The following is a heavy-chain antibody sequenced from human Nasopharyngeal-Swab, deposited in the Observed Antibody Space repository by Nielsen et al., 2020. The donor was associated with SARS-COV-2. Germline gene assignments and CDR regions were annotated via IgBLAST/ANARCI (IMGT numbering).Heavy chain of an antibody. V-gene: IGHV5-10-1*01. CDR3: ARLERFLEWSNWFDP. CDR1: GYSFTSYW. D-gene: IGHD3-3*01. J-gene: IGHJ5*02. Sequence: KVSCKGSGYSFTSYWISWVRQMPGQGLEWMGRIDPSDSYTNYSPSFQGHVTISADKSISTAYLQWSSLKASDTAMYYCARLERFLEWSNWFDPWGQGTLVTVSS. CDR2: IDPSDSYT.